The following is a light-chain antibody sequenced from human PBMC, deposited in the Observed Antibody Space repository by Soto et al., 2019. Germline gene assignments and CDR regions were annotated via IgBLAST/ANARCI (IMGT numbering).Light chain of an antibody. CDR3: QHYDDLPS. CDR1: QGIGNW. Sequence: DIQLTQSPSSVSASVGDRVTISCRASQGIGNWLAWYQQKPGKAPNLLIYATSSLQSGASSRFSGAGSGTDFTLTISSLQPEDIATYYCQHYDDLPSFGQGTKLEIK. CDR2: ATS. V-gene: IGKV1-12*01. J-gene: IGKJ2*01.